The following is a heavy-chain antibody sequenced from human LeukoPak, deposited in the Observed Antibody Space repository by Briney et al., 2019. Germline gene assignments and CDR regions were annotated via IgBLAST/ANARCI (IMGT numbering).Heavy chain of an antibody. V-gene: IGHV1-46*01. CDR1: GYTFTSHG. CDR2: INPSGGST. Sequence: GASVKVSCKTYGYTFTSHGISWVRQAPGQGLEWMGIINPSGGSTSYAQKFQGRVTMTRDTSTSTVYMELSSLRSEDTAVYYCARDRTPRIQLWLPYNWFDPWGQETLVTVSS. D-gene: IGHD5-18*01. J-gene: IGHJ5*02. CDR3: ARDRTPRIQLWLPYNWFDP.